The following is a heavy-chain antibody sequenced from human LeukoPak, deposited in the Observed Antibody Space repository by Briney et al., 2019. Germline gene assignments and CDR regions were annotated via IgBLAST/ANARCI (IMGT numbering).Heavy chain of an antibody. CDR2: ISHSGST. D-gene: IGHD3-9*01. J-gene: IGHJ6*03. CDR1: DYSISSGYY. Sequence: SETLSLTCTVSDYSISSGYYWGWIRQPPGKGLEYIGSISHSGSTYYNPSFKSRLTMSVDTSKNQFSLNLNSVTAADTAVYYCARDSGFDWPYYYYYMDVWGKGTTVTVSS. V-gene: IGHV4-38-2*02. CDR3: ARDSGFDWPYYYYYMDV.